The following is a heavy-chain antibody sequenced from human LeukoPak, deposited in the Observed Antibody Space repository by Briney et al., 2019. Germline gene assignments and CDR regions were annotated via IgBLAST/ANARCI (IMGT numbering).Heavy chain of an antibody. Sequence: PSETLSLTCAVYGGSLSGYYWSWIRQPPGKGLEWIGEINHSGSTNYNPSLKSRVTISVDTSKNQFSLKLSSVTAADTAVYYCARDCSGGSCYPFDYWGQGTLVTVSS. V-gene: IGHV4-34*01. CDR3: ARDCSGGSCYPFDY. CDR1: GGSLSGYY. CDR2: INHSGST. D-gene: IGHD2-15*01. J-gene: IGHJ4*02.